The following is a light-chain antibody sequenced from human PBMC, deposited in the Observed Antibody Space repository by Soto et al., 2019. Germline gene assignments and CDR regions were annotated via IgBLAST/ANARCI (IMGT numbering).Light chain of an antibody. V-gene: IGKV3-20*01. Sequence: EIVLTQSPGTLSLSPGERATLSCRASQSVSSNYLAWYQQKPGQAPRLLVYGASIRATGIPDRFSATGSETDFTLTISGLQSGDSAVYFCQQYNNWPFSFGQGTRLEIK. CDR1: QSVSSNY. J-gene: IGKJ5*01. CDR3: QQYNNWPFS. CDR2: GAS.